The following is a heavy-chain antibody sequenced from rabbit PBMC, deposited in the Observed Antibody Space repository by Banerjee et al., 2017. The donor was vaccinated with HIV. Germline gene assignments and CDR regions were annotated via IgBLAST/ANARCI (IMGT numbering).Heavy chain of an antibody. CDR1: GFTLSSYW. D-gene: IGHD1-1*01. J-gene: IGHJ4*01. CDR2: IYTYNDNT. V-gene: IGHV1S45*01. CDR3: ARSSSGYYRNNL. Sequence: QEQLEESGGDLVKPEGSLTLTCTASGFTLSSYWMCWVRQAPGKGLEWIGCIYTYNDNTYYASWAKGRFTISKTSSTTVTLQMTSLTAADTATYFCARSSSGYYRNNLWGPGTLVTVS.